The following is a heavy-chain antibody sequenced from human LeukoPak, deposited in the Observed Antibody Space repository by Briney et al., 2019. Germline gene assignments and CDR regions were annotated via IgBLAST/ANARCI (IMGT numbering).Heavy chain of an antibody. Sequence: ASVKVSCKASGYIFTSYYMHWVRQAPGQGLEWMGSINPNSGGTNYAQKFQGRVTMTRDTSISTAYMELSRLRSDDTAVYYCARELRPEYYYDSKPAGLYFDYWGQVTLVTVSS. V-gene: IGHV1-2*02. CDR1: GYIFTSYY. J-gene: IGHJ4*02. CDR3: ARELRPEYYYDSKPAGLYFDY. CDR2: INPNSGGT. D-gene: IGHD3-22*01.